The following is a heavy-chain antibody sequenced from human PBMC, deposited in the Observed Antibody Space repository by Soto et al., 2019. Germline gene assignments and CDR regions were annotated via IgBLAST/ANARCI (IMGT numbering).Heavy chain of an antibody. CDR3: ARDWPYYYDSSGYYQPFDY. CDR1: GFTFSSYG. J-gene: IGHJ4*02. D-gene: IGHD3-22*01. Sequence: QVQLVESGGGVVQPGRSLRLSCAASGFTFSSYGMHWVRQAPGKGLEWVAVIWYAGSNKYYADSVKGRFTISRDNSKNTLYLQMNSLRAEDTAVYYCARDWPYYYDSSGYYQPFDYWGQGTLVSVSS. CDR2: IWYAGSNK. V-gene: IGHV3-33*01.